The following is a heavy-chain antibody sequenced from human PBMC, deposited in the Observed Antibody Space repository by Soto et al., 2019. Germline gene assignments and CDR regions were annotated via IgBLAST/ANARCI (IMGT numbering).Heavy chain of an antibody. Sequence: ASVKVSCKASGYTFTGYYMHWVRQAPGQGLEWMGWINPNSGGTNYAQKFQGWVTMTRDTSISTAYMELSRLRSDDTAVHYCARDQRNRWLVRGYYYGMDVWGQGTTVTSP. CDR2: INPNSGGT. CDR3: ARDQRNRWLVRGYYYGMDV. D-gene: IGHD6-6*01. J-gene: IGHJ6*02. V-gene: IGHV1-2*04. CDR1: GYTFTGYY.